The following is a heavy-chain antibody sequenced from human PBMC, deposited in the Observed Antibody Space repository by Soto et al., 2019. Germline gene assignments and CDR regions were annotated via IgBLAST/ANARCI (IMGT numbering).Heavy chain of an antibody. D-gene: IGHD3-10*01. CDR1: GGSISSYY. J-gene: IGHJ4*02. V-gene: IGHV4-59*01. CDR2: IYYSGST. Sequence: PSETLSLTCTVSGGSISSYYWSWIRQPPGKGLEWIGYIYYSGSTNYNPSLKSRVTISVDTSKNQFSLKLSSVTAADTAVYYCARSWFGELLDYWGQGTLVTVSS. CDR3: ARSWFGELLDY.